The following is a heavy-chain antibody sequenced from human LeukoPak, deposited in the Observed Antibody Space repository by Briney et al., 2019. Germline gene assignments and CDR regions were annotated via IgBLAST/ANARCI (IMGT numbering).Heavy chain of an antibody. V-gene: IGHV3-7*01. CDR1: GFTFSSYW. J-gene: IGHJ4*02. D-gene: IGHD2-15*01. CDR2: IKQDGSEK. Sequence: AGGSLRLSCAASGFTFSSYWMSWVRQAPGKGLEWVANIKQDGSEKYYVDSVKGRFTISRDNAKNSLHLQMNSLRAEDTAVYYCARFCSGGSCYYAIDYWGQGTLVTVSS. CDR3: ARFCSGGSCYYAIDY.